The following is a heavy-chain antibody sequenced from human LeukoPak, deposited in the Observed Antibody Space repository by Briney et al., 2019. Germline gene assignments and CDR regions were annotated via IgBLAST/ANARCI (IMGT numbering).Heavy chain of an antibody. J-gene: IGHJ3*02. V-gene: IGHV3-74*01. CDR2: INNDGTAT. CDR1: GFTFSAYW. CDR3: AKQANWGWGSAFDI. D-gene: IGHD7-27*01. Sequence: GGSLRLSCAASGFTFSAYWMHWVRQVPGKGLVWVSRINNDGTATFFADSVKGRFTISRDNSKNTLYLQMNSLRAEDTAVYYCAKQANWGWGSAFDIWGQGTMVTVSS.